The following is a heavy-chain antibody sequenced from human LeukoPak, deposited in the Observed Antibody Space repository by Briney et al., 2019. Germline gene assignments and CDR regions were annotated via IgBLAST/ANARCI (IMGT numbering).Heavy chain of an antibody. D-gene: IGHD2-21*02. V-gene: IGHV3-53*01. CDR3: ARVVEVSERHQAEYFQH. CDR2: IYSGGST. Sequence: GGSLRLSCAASGFTVSDNYMNWVRQAPGKGLEWVSVIYSGGSTSYADSVKGRFTISRDNSKNTLYLQMNSLRAEDTAVYYCARVVEVSERHQAEYFQHWGQGTLVTVSS. J-gene: IGHJ1*01. CDR1: GFTVSDNY.